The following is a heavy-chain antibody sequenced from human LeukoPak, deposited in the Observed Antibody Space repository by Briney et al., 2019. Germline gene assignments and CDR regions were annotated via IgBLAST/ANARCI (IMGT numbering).Heavy chain of an antibody. CDR3: ASTRRSGTYLEAFDI. V-gene: IGHV4-39*01. D-gene: IGHD1-26*01. J-gene: IGHJ3*02. CDR2: IYYSGST. CDR1: GDSIRSSSYY. Sequence: SETLSLTCSVPGDSIRSSSYYWGWIRQPPGKGLEWIGSIYYSGSTYYNPSLKNRATISVDTSKNQFSLKLTSVTAADTAVFYCASTRRSGTYLEAFDIWGQGTMVTISS.